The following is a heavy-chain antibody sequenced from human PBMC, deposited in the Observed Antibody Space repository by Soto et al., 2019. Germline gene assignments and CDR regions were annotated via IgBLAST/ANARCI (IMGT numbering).Heavy chain of an antibody. V-gene: IGHV4-39*01. Sequence: QLQLQESGPGLVKPSETLSLTCTVSGGSISSSSYYWGWIRQPPGKGLEWIGSIYYSGSTYYNPSLKSRVTISVDTSKTQFSLKLSSVTAADTAVYYCARLEYCSGGSCYPGAYYFDYWGQGTLVTVSS. CDR1: GGSISSSSYY. CDR3: ARLEYCSGGSCYPGAYYFDY. D-gene: IGHD2-15*01. J-gene: IGHJ4*02. CDR2: IYYSGST.